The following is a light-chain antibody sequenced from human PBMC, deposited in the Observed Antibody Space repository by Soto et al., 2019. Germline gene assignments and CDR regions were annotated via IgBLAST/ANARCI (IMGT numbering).Light chain of an antibody. CDR1: SSDVGGYNY. CDR2: EVS. J-gene: IGLJ1*01. V-gene: IGLV2-8*01. Sequence: QSALTQPPSASGSPGQSVTISCTGTSSDVGGYNYVSWYQQHPGKAPKLMIYEVSNRPSGVPDRFSGSKSGNTASLTVSVLQAEDEADYYCSSYAGSNNFVFGTGTKLTVL. CDR3: SSYAGSNNFV.